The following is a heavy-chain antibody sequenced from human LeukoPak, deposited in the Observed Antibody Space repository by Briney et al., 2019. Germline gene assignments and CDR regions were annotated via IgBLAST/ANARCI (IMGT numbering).Heavy chain of an antibody. CDR3: ARFSRISAFDI. J-gene: IGHJ3*02. CDR1: GGSFSGYY. CDR2: IYYSGST. Sequence: SETLSLTCAVYGGSFSGYYWSWIRQPPGKGLEWIGYIYYSGSTNYNPSLKSRVTISVDTSKNQFSLKLSSVTAADTAVYYCARFSRISAFDIWGQGTMVTVSS. D-gene: IGHD6-6*01. V-gene: IGHV4-59*01.